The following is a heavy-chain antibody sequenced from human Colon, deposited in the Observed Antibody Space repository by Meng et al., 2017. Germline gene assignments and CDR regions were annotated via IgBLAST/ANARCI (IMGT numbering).Heavy chain of an antibody. Sequence: VQLRESGPGLVKPSQTLSLTCVVSGGSISGDGYYWSWIRQHPGKGLEWIGYVHDSGDTYYKSSLKSRITISVDTSRNQFSLNLRSVTAADTAVYYCAREGGYDLNWFDPWGQGTLVTVSS. CDR2: VHDSGDT. J-gene: IGHJ5*02. CDR1: GGSISGDGYY. CDR3: AREGGYDLNWFDP. V-gene: IGHV4-31*11. D-gene: IGHD5-12*01.